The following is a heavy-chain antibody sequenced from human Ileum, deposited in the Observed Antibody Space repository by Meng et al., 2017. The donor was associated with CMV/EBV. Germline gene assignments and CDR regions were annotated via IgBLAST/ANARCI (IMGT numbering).Heavy chain of an antibody. CDR1: GFTFSSYP. CDR3: ARDAGLMLPVDFETPYWGYNWFDH. J-gene: IGHJ5*02. CDR2: ISYDEKNK. V-gene: IGHV3-30*04. Sequence: GGSLRLSCAASGFTFSSYPMHWVRQAPGKGLEWVALISYDEKNKFDADSVKGRFIISRDNSKNTLYLEMSSLRDEDTAVYYCARDAGLMLPVDFETPYWGYNWFDHWGQGTLVTVSS. D-gene: IGHD7-27*01.